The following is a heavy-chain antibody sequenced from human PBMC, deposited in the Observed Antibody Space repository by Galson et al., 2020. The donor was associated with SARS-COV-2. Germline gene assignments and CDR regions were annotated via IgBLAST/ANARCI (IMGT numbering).Heavy chain of an antibody. CDR1: GFTFSSYA. J-gene: IGHJ4*02. CDR3: ARDRSGSYYGPFDY. V-gene: IGHV3-30*04. D-gene: IGHD1-26*01. Sequence: GGSLRLSCAASGFTFSSYAMHWVRQAPGKGLEWVAVISYDGSNKYYADSVKGRFTISRDNSKNTLYLQMNSLRAEDTAVYYCARDRSGSYYGPFDYWGQGTLVTVSS. CDR2: ISYDGSNK.